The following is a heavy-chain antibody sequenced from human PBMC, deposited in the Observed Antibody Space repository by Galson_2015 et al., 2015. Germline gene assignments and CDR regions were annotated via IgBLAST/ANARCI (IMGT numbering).Heavy chain of an antibody. D-gene: IGHD6-19*01. CDR3: SRDPSSSLDYYGMDV. CDR2: IRSSGSTI. V-gene: IGHV3-48*03. J-gene: IGHJ6*02. CDR1: GFTFSSYE. Sequence: SLRLSRAASGFTFSSYEMNWVRQAPGKGLEWVSYIRSSGSTIYYADSVKGRFTISRDNAKNSLYLQMHSLRAEDTAVYYCSRDPSSSLDYYGMDVWGQGTTVTVSS.